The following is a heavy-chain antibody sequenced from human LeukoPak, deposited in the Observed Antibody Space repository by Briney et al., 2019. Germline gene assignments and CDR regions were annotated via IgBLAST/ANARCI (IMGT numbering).Heavy chain of an antibody. J-gene: IGHJ5*02. Sequence: PSETLSLTCTASGGSISSSSYYWGWIRQPPGKGLEWIGSIYYSGSTYYNPSLKSRVTISVDTSKNQFSLKLSSVTAADTAVYYCARASPTKIDDSGSPSRRRQGWFDPWGQGTLVTVSS. CDR3: ARASPTKIDDSGSPSRRRQGWFDP. CDR1: GGSISSSSYY. D-gene: IGHD1-26*01. CDR2: IYYSGST. V-gene: IGHV4-39*07.